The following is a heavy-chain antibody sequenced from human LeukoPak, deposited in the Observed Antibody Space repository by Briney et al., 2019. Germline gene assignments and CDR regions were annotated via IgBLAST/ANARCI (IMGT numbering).Heavy chain of an antibody. V-gene: IGHV4-4*02. D-gene: IGHD6-25*01. J-gene: IGHJ4*02. CDR3: AREGGFYRPLDY. Sequence: SETLSLTCGVSGGSGSSTNWWTWIRQPPGKGLEWIGAVHLDGRTNFNPSLKSRLTMSVDLSENHVSLKLTSVTAADTTVYYCAREGGFYRPLDYSGQGTLVTVSS. CDR2: VHLDGRT. CDR1: GGSGSSTNW.